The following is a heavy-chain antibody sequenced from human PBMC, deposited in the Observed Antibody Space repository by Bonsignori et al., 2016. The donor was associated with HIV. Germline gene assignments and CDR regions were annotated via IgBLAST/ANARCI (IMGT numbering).Heavy chain of an antibody. Sequence: WIRQPPGKGLEWIGYIYYSGSTNYNPSLKSRVTISVDTSKNQFSLKLSSVTAADTAVYYCARALVGATRDHDAFDIWGQGTMVTVSS. CDR3: ARALVGATRDHDAFDI. J-gene: IGHJ3*02. CDR2: IYYSGST. V-gene: IGHV4-59*01. D-gene: IGHD1-26*01.